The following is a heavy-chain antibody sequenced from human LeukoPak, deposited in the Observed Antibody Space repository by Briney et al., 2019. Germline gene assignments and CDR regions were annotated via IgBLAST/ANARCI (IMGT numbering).Heavy chain of an antibody. CDR3: ARGARDGYNL. J-gene: IGHJ4*02. CDR1: GFTFSDYW. Sequence: GGSLRLSCAASGFTFSDYWMHWVHQAPGKGLVWVSRIKSGGSSTSYADSVKGRFTISRDNAKNTLYLQMNSLTAEDTAVYYCARGARDGYNLWGQGTLVTVSS. D-gene: IGHD5-24*01. V-gene: IGHV3-74*01. CDR2: IKSGGSST.